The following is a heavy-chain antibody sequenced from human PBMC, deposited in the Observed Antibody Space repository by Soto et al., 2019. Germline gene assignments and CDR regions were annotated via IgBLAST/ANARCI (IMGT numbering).Heavy chain of an antibody. CDR1: GYSFTSYW. J-gene: IGHJ5*02. Sequence: GESLKISCKGSGYSFTSYWIGWVRQMPGKGLEWMGIIYPGDSDTRYSPSFQGQVTISADKSISTAYLQWSSLKASDTAMYYCARRGEGYCSSTSCYSNWFDPWGQGTLVTVSS. V-gene: IGHV5-51*01. CDR3: ARRGEGYCSSTSCYSNWFDP. CDR2: IYPGDSDT. D-gene: IGHD2-2*01.